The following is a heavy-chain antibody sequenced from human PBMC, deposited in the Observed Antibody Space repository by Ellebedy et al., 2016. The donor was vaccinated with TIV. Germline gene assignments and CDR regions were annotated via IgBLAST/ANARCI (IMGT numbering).Heavy chain of an antibody. D-gene: IGHD3-3*01. CDR2: VYYSGNT. CDR3: SGQRLEWTNGRFDD. CDR1: GGSLNSYPYH. V-gene: IGHV4-39*01. Sequence: GSLRLSCSVSGGSLNSYPYHWGWIRQSPGKGLEWIGTVYYSGNTYYNPSLKSRVTISVDTSMNRFSLEVISVTAADTAVYFCSGQRLEWTNGRFDDWGQGTLVTVSS. J-gene: IGHJ5*02.